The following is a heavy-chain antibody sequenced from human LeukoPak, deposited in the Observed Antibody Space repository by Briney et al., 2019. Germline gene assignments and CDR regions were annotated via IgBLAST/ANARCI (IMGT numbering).Heavy chain of an antibody. J-gene: IGHJ4*02. V-gene: IGHV4-34*01. D-gene: IGHD3-10*01. CDR1: GGSFSGYY. Sequence: SETLSLTCAVYGGSFSGYYWSWIRQPPGKGLEWIGEINHSGSTNYNPSLKSRVTISVDTPKNQLSLRLSSVTAADTALYYCILGGKLDYWGQGILVTVSS. CDR2: INHSGST. CDR3: ILGGKLDY.